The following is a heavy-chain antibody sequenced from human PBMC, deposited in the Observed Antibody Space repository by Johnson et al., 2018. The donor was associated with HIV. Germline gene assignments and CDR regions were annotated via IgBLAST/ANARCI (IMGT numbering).Heavy chain of an antibody. CDR2: IWYDGSNK. D-gene: IGHD1-26*01. J-gene: IGHJ3*02. V-gene: IGHV3-33*08. CDR1: GFTFSSYG. CDR3: ARASVQWELRDYDAFDI. Sequence: QVQLVESGGGMVKPGGSLRLSCAVSGFTFSSYGMHWVRQAPGKGLEWVAVIWYDGSNKYYADSVKGRFTISRDNAKNSLYLQMNSLRAEDTALYYCARASVQWELRDYDAFDIWGQGTMVTVSS.